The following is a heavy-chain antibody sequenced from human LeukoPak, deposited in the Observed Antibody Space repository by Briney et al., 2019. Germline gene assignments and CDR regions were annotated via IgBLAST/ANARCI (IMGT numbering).Heavy chain of an antibody. D-gene: IGHD3-22*01. CDR3: VKGGDSSGYLGHA. CDR2: ISWDSSTT. J-gene: IGHJ5*02. Sequence: PGGSLRLSCAASGLKFDAYAMFWVRQAPGKGLEWVSGISWDSSTTYYAGSVKGRFTISRDSAKKSLYLQMDSLTTEDSALYYCVKGGDSSGYLGHAWGQGTLVTVSS. CDR1: GLKFDAYA. V-gene: IGHV3-9*01.